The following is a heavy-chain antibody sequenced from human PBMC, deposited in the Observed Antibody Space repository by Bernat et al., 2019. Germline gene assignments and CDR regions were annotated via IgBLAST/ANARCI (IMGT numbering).Heavy chain of an antibody. CDR1: GFTFSSYA. CDR3: AGASYSSGWYREDYYYGMDV. CDR2: ISYDGSNK. V-gene: IGHV3-30-3*01. Sequence: QVQLVESGGGVVQPGRSLRLSCAASGFTFSSYAMHWVRQAPGKGLEWVAVISYDGSNKYYADSVKGRFTISRDNSKNTLYLQMNSLRAEDTAVYYCAGASYSSGWYREDYYYGMDVWGQGTTVTVSS. J-gene: IGHJ6*02. D-gene: IGHD6-19*01.